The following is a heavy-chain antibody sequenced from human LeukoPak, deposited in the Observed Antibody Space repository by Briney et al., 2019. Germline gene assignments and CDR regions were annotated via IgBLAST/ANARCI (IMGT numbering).Heavy chain of an antibody. V-gene: IGHV4-31*03. J-gene: IGHJ5*02. Sequence: SETLSLTCTVSGGSISSGGYYWSWIRQHPGKGLEWIGYIYYSGSTYYNPSLKSRVTISVDTSKNQFSLKLSSVTAADTAVYYCAGDGALGYCSGGSCFNWFDPWGQGTLVTVSS. CDR3: AGDGALGYCSGGSCFNWFDP. CDR1: GGSISSGGYY. D-gene: IGHD2-15*01. CDR2: IYYSGST.